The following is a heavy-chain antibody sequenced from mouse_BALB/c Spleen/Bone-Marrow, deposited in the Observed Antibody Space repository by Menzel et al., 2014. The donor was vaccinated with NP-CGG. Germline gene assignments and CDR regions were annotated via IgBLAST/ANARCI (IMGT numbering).Heavy chain of an antibody. Sequence: EVKLMESGPALEQPGASVTISCQASGYSFTGYNINCVKQRNGKSLEWLGPIDPYYCGTSYIQKFKAKATLTVDRSSSTAYRQLKSLTSEDSAVYYCARRGSSGFWFAYWGQGTLVTVSA. CDR3: ARRGSSGFWFAY. CDR2: IDPYYCGT. J-gene: IGHJ3*01. CDR1: GYSFTGYN. D-gene: IGHD3-1*01. V-gene: IGHV1-39*01.